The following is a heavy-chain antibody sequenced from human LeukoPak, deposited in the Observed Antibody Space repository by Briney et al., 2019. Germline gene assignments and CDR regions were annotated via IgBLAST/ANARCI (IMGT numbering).Heavy chain of an antibody. J-gene: IGHJ4*02. CDR2: ISYDGSNK. CDR1: GFTFSSYG. D-gene: IGHD3-3*01. V-gene: IGHV3-30*18. CDR3: AKDKGGGRNWSGYYFDY. Sequence: PGGSLRLSCAASGFTFSSYGMHWVRQAPGKGLEWVAVISYDGSNKYYADSVKGRFTISRDNSKNTLYLQMNSLRAEDTAVYYCAKDKGGGRNWSGYYFDYWGQGTLVTVSS.